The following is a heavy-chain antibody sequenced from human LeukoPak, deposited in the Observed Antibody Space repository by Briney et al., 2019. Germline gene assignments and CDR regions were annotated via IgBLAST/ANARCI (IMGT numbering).Heavy chain of an antibody. J-gene: IGHJ6*02. CDR1: GGSISSYY. V-gene: IGHV4-59*01. CDR2: IYYSGST. D-gene: IGHD6-13*01. CDR3: ARDAGIAAAGTQSYYYGMDV. Sequence: PSETLSLTCTVSGGSISSYYWSWIRQPPGKGLEWIGYIYYSGSTNYNPSLKSRVTISVDTSKNQFSLKLSSVTAADTAVYYCARDAGIAAAGTQSYYYGMDVWGQGTTVTVSS.